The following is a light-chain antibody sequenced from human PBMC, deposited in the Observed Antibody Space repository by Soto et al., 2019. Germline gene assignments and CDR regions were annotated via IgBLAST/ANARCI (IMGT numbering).Light chain of an antibody. V-gene: IGKV3-15*01. Sequence: EIVMTQSPATLYVYPGERATLSCRASQSINRNLAWYQQKPGQAPRLLIYGASTRATGFPARFSGSVSATEFTLTISSLQSEDFGVYYCRQYYAWPLTFGGGTKVEIK. CDR2: GAS. CDR3: RQYYAWPLT. CDR1: QSINRN. J-gene: IGKJ4*01.